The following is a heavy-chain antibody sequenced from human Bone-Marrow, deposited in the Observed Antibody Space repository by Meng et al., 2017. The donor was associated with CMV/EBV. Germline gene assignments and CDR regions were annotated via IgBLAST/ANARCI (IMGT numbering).Heavy chain of an antibody. CDR1: GFTFSSYD. Sequence: GESLKISCAASGFTFSSYDMHWVRQATGKGLEWVSAIGTAGYTYYPGSVKGRFTISRENAKNSLYFQMNSLIAGDTAVYYCARARYCSGCSCDYAFDIWGQGTMVTVS. CDR2: IGTAGYT. D-gene: IGHD2-15*01. V-gene: IGHV3-13*01. CDR3: ARARYCSGCSCDYAFDI. J-gene: IGHJ3*02.